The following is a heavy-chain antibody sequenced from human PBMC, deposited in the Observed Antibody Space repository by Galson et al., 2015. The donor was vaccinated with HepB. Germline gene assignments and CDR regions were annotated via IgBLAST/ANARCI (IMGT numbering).Heavy chain of an antibody. D-gene: IGHD7-27*01. Sequence: SVKVSCKASGGTFSSYAMTWVRQAPGQGLEWMGRIIPILGIANYPQKFQGRVTITADKSMSTAYMELSSLRSEDTAVYYCARGAGDYFDYWGQGTLVTVSS. J-gene: IGHJ4*02. CDR1: GGTFSSYA. CDR3: ARGAGDYFDY. CDR2: IIPILGIA. V-gene: IGHV1-69*04.